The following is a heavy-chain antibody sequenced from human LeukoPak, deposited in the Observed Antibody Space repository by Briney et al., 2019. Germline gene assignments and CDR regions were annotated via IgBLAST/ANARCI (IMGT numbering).Heavy chain of an antibody. CDR2: IDHSDSYT. Sequence: GESLKISCKGSGYSFTSYCISWVRQMPGKGLEWMGRIDHSDSYTNYSPSFQGHVTISADKSNSTAFLQWSSLKASDTAMYYCARVVREEVGMDVWGQGTTVTVSS. CDR1: GYSFTSYC. D-gene: IGHD3-16*02. V-gene: IGHV5-10-1*01. CDR3: ARVVREEVGMDV. J-gene: IGHJ6*02.